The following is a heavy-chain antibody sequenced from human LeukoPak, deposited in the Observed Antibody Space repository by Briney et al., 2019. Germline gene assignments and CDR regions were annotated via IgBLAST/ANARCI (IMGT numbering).Heavy chain of an antibody. CDR1: GGSISSGSYY. CDR2: IYTSGST. Sequence: TSETLSLTCTVSGGSISSGSYYWSWIRQPAGKGLEWIGRIYTSGSTNYNPSLKSRVTISVDTSKNQFSLKLSSVTAADTAVYYCARSPSGSSSRWFDAWGQGTLVTVSS. V-gene: IGHV4-61*02. CDR3: ARSPSGSSSRWFDA. D-gene: IGHD1-26*01. J-gene: IGHJ5*02.